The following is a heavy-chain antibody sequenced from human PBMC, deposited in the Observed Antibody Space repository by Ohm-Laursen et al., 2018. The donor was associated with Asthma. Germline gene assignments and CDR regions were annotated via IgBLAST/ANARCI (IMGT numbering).Heavy chain of an antibody. CDR1: GDSISSGNNY. CDR2: IYYSGIT. D-gene: IGHD3-22*01. Sequence: TLSLTWAVSGDSISSGNNYWSWIRQHPGKGLEWIGYIYYSGITYSNPSLRSRVSISVDTSKNQFSLKLSPVTAADTAVYYCARGTFYYESTGYYFFDHWGQGALVTVSS. V-gene: IGHV4-31*11. J-gene: IGHJ4*02. CDR3: ARGTFYYESTGYYFFDH.